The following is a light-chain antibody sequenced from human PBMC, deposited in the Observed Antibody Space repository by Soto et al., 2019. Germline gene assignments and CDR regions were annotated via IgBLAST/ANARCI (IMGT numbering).Light chain of an antibody. CDR1: QSISSW. Sequence: DIQMTQSPSTLSASVGDRVTITCRASQSISSWLSWYQQKPGKAPKLLIYDASSLESGVPSRFSGSGAGTEVPLTISSLQRDDFSTCSCQQYNSYLWAFGQGKKVEIK. V-gene: IGKV1-5*01. J-gene: IGKJ1*01. CDR3: QQYNSYLWA. CDR2: DAS.